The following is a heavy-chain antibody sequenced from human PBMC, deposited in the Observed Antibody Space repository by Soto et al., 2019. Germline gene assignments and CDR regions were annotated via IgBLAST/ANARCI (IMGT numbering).Heavy chain of an antibody. Sequence: QVQLVQSGAEVKEPGSSVRVSCKASGGTFDNFIMNWVRQTPGQGLEWMGGIVPMLGTPTYAEKFKGRVTISATGSTSTMYMEVTSLRSEDTAIDYCARNGTYSSSLSQYSGMDVWGHGTTVTVSS. V-gene: IGHV1-69*01. CDR2: IVPMLGTP. D-gene: IGHD1-26*01. J-gene: IGHJ6*02. CDR3: ARNGTYSSSLSQYSGMDV. CDR1: GGTFDNFI.